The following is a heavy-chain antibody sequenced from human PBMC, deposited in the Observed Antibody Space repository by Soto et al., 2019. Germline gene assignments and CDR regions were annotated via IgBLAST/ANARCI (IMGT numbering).Heavy chain of an antibody. J-gene: IGHJ6*03. CDR1: GYTFTSYD. Sequence: GASVKVSCKASGYTFTSYDINWVRQATGQGLEWMGWMNPNSGNTGYAQKFQGRVTMTRNTSISTAYMELSSLRSEDTAVYYCARTDVGLDYYYYMDVWSKGTTVTVSS. CDR3: ARTDVGLDYYYYMDV. CDR2: MNPNSGNT. V-gene: IGHV1-8*01. D-gene: IGHD2-15*01.